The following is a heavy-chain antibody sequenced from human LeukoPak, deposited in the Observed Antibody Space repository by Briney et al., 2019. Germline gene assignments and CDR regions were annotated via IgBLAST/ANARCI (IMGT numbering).Heavy chain of an antibody. CDR3: AKAASGNWNDVSDY. CDR2: ISGRGVST. Sequence: GGSLSLFCAVSGFTFSTYAMRWVRQAPGKGLEWVSAISGRGVSTSYADSVRGRFTISRDNSKNTLYLQMNSLRAEDTAVYYCAKAASGNWNDVSDYWGQGTLVTVSS. V-gene: IGHV3-23*01. CDR1: GFTFSTYA. D-gene: IGHD1-20*01. J-gene: IGHJ4*02.